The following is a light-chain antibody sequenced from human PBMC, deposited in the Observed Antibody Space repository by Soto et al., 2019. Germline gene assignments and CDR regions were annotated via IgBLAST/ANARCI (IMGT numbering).Light chain of an antibody. V-gene: IGLV2-14*01. Sequence: QSALTQPASVSGSHGQSITISCTGSSSDVCGYNYVSWYQQHPDKAPKLMIYDVSNRPSGVSNRFSGSKSGNTASLTISGLQAEDEANYYCSSYRSSSPLVIFGGVTKLTVL. CDR2: DVS. CDR1: SSDVCGYNY. J-gene: IGLJ2*01. CDR3: SSYRSSSPLVI.